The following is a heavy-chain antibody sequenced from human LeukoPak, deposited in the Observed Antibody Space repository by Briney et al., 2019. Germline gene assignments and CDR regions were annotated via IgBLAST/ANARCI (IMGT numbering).Heavy chain of an antibody. V-gene: IGHV1-18*01. D-gene: IGHD3-10*01. Sequence: ASVKVSCKASGYTFTSYGISWVRQAPGQGLEWMGWISAYNGNTNYAQKFQGRVTMTRNTSISTAYMELSSLRSEDTAVYYCARGVTMVRGVIINYWGQGTLVTVSS. CDR1: GYTFTSYG. J-gene: IGHJ4*02. CDR2: ISAYNGNT. CDR3: ARGVTMVRGVIINY.